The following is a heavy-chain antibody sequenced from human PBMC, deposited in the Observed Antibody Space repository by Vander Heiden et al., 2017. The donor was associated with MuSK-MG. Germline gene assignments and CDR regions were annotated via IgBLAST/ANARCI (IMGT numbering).Heavy chain of an antibody. V-gene: IGHV4-31*03. J-gene: IGHJ3*02. D-gene: IGHD2-8*01. CDR1: GGSISSGGYY. CDR2: IYYSGST. Sequence: QVQLQESGPGLVKPSQTLSLTCTVPGGSISSGGYYWRWIRHHPGTGLEGIGYIYYSGSTYYNPSLESRVTISVDTSKNQFSLKLSSVTAADTAVYYCARDIMVYAFRGAFDIWGQGTMVTVSS. CDR3: ARDIMVYAFRGAFDI.